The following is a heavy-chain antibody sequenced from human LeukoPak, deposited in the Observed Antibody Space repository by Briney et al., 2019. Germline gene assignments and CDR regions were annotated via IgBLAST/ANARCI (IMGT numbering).Heavy chain of an antibody. V-gene: IGHV3-48*02. CDR1: GFTFSIYS. Sequence: GGSLRLSCAASGFTFSIYSMNWVRQAPGMGLEWVSYIGGTHSNIYYADSVKGRFTISRDDAKNSLYLQMNSLRDEDTAVYYCARDRDYAFDSWGQGTLVTVSS. J-gene: IGHJ4*02. CDR2: IGGTHSNI. D-gene: IGHD4-17*01. CDR3: ARDRDYAFDS.